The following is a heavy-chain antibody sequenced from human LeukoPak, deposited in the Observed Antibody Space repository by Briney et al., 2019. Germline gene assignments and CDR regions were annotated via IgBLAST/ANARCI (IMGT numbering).Heavy chain of an antibody. CDR2: ISTSSSFI. Sequence: GGSLRLSCAASEFTFDDYGMSWVRQAPGKGLEWVSSISTSSSFIYYADSVKGRFTISRDNAKNSLYLQMNSLRAEDTAVYYCATDLSYTSSWSDYWGQGTLVTVSS. D-gene: IGHD6-13*01. J-gene: IGHJ4*02. CDR3: ATDLSYTSSWSDY. CDR1: EFTFDDYG. V-gene: IGHV3-21*01.